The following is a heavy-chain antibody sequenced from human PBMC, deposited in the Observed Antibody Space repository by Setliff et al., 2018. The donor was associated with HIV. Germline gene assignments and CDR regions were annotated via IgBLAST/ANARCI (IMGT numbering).Heavy chain of an antibody. CDR2: MRYDGSNK. CDR1: GFTFSDYD. J-gene: IGHJ4*01. CDR3: GY. V-gene: IGHV3-30*02. Sequence: PGGSLRLSCAASGFTFSDYDIHWVRQAPDKGLEWVAFMRYDGSNKDYADSVKGRFTISRDNSKNNLRDEDTAVYYCASFYGDYGYWGHGTQVTVSS. D-gene: IGHD3-10*01.